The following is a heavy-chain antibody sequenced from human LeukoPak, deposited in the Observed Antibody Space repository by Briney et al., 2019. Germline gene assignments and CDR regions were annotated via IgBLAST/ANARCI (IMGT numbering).Heavy chain of an antibody. J-gene: IGHJ3*02. D-gene: IGHD1-26*01. CDR3: AREIVGATKGSFDI. CDR2: TYYRSKWYN. Sequence: WVRQAPGQGLEWMGWTYYRSKWYNDYAVSVKSRITINPDTSKNQFSLQLNSVTPEDTAVYYCAREIVGATKGSFDIRGQGTMVTVSS. V-gene: IGHV6-1*01.